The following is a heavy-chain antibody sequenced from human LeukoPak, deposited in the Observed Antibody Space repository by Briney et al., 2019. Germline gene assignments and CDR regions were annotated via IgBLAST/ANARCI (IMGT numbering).Heavy chain of an antibody. CDR3: ARVVMATTDY. V-gene: IGHV3-21*01. D-gene: IGHD5-24*01. CDR2: ISSSSSYI. Sequence: GGSLRLSCAASGFTFSSYSMNWVRQAPGKGLEWVSSISSSSSYIYYADSVKGRFTISRDNAKNTLYLQMNSLRAEDTAVYYCARVVMATTDYWGQGTLVTVSS. CDR1: GFTFSSYS. J-gene: IGHJ4*02.